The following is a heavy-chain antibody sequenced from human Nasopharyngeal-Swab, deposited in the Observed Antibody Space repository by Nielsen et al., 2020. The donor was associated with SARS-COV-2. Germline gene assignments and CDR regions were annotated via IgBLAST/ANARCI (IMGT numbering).Heavy chain of an antibody. J-gene: IGHJ6*03. D-gene: IGHD2-2*01. CDR1: GGSFSAYY. Sequence: SETLSLTCAVSGGSFSAYYWGWIRQPPGKGLAWIGDINHSGGTNYNPSLNSQVTISVDTSKNQFSLKLSSGTAADTAVYYCARGLSGIVPAPILGLGPYYSYYYMDVWGKGTTVTVSS. V-gene: IGHV4-34*01. CDR2: INHSGGT. CDR3: ARGLSGIVPAPILGLGPYYSYYYMDV.